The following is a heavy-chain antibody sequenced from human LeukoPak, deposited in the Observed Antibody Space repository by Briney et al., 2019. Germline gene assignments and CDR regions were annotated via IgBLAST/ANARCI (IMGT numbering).Heavy chain of an antibody. V-gene: IGHV3-23*01. D-gene: IGHD6-6*01. J-gene: IGHJ5*02. CDR1: GFTFSSYA. CDR2: VSGTGGRT. Sequence: GGSLRLSCSASGFTFSSYAMHWVRQAPGKGLEWVSVVSGTGGRTYYADSVKGRFTISRDNSKNTLYLQMNSLRAEDTALYYCVKASSSSPQYNWFDAWGQGTLVTVSS. CDR3: VKASSSSPQYNWFDA.